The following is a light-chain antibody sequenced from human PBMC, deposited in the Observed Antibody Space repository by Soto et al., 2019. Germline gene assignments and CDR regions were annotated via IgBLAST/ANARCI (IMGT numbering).Light chain of an antibody. J-gene: IGKJ4*01. V-gene: IGKV3-11*01. CDR1: QSVSSY. CDR3: QPRSNWPLT. Sequence: EIVLTQSPATLSLFPGERATLSCRASQSVSSYLAWYQQKPGQAPRLLIYDASNSATGIPARFSGSGSGTDFTLTISSLEPEDFAVSYCQPRSNWPLTFGGGTKVEIK. CDR2: DAS.